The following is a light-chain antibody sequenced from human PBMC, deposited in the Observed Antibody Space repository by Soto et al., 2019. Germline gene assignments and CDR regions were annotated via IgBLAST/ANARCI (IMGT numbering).Light chain of an antibody. CDR3: SSYTSSSTWV. V-gene: IGLV2-14*01. J-gene: IGLJ3*02. CDR2: EVS. Sequence: QSALTQPASVSGSPGQSIAISCTGTSSDVGGYNYVSWYQQHPGKAHKLMIYEVSNRPSGVSNRFSGSKSGNTASLTISGLQAEDEADYYCSSYTSSSTWVFGGGTKLTVL. CDR1: SSDVGGYNY.